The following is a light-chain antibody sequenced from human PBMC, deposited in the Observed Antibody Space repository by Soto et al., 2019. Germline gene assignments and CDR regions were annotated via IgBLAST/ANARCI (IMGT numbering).Light chain of an antibody. CDR2: QDR. J-gene: IGLJ2*01. V-gene: IGLV3-1*01. Sequence: SYELTQPPSVSVSPGQTASITGSGDKLGDKYACWYQQKPGQSPVLVIYQDRKRPSGIPERFSGSNSGNTATLTISGTQAMDEADYYCQAWDSSTVVFGGGTTLTVL. CDR1: KLGDKY. CDR3: QAWDSSTVV.